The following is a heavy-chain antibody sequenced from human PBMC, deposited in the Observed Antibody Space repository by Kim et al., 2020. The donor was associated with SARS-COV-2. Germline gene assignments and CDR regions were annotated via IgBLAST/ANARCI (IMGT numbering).Heavy chain of an antibody. Sequence: GGSLRLSCAASGFTFSSYWMRWVRQAPGKGLEWVANIKQDGSAKYYVDSVKGRFTISRDNAKNSLYLQMNSLRAEDTAVYYCASSKWGDWKAFDIWGPGTMVTDSS. CDR1: GFTFSSYW. CDR2: IKQDGSAK. CDR3: ASSKWGDWKAFDI. D-gene: IGHD7-27*01. J-gene: IGHJ3*02. V-gene: IGHV3-7*03.